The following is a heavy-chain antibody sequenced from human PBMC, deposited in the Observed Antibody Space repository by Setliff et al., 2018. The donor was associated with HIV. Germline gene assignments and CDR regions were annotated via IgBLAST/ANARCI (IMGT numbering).Heavy chain of an antibody. V-gene: IGHV1-46*01. CDR1: GGTFSSYP. CDR2: INPSGGRT. J-gene: IGHJ6*03. D-gene: IGHD2-2*01. Sequence: ASVKVSCKASGGTFSSYPISWVRQAPGQGLEWMGLINPSGGRTTYAQNFQGRVTMPRDTSTNTVYMELSSLTSEDTAVYYCAGGRRKYFYYYYHYMDVWGKGTTVTVAS. CDR3: AGGRRKYFYYYYHYMDV.